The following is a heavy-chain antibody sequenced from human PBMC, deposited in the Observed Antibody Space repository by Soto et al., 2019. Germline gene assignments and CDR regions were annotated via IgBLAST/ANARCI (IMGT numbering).Heavy chain of an antibody. CDR3: ARYYDILTGLIDY. V-gene: IGHV4-59*01. Sequence: PSETLSLTCTVSGGSISSYYWSWIRQPPGKGLEWIGYIYYSGSTNYSPSLKSRVTISVDTSKNQFSLKLSSVTAADTAVYYCARYYDILTGLIDYWGQGTLVTVSS. CDR2: IYYSGST. J-gene: IGHJ4*02. D-gene: IGHD3-9*01. CDR1: GGSISSYY.